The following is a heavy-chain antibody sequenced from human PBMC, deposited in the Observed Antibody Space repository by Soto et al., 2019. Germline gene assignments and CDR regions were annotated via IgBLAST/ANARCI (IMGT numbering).Heavy chain of an antibody. Sequence: EVQLVESGRGLVKPGGSLRLSCAASGFTFSNAWMTWVRQAPGKRLEWVGRIKSKTDGGTADYAAPVKGRFTISRDDSKDTLYLQMTSRKPGDTGVYYCKAVVIYCSAGNCSEFDYWCQGNLVTVSS. CDR2: IKSKTDGGTA. CDR1: GFTFSNAW. D-gene: IGHD2-15*01. J-gene: IGHJ4*02. V-gene: IGHV3-15*01. CDR3: KAVVIYCSAGNCSEFDY.